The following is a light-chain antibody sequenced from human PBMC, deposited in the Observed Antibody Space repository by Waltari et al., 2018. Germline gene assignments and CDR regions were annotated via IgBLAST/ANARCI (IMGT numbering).Light chain of an antibody. CDR1: SSDVGTYDY. J-gene: IGLJ1*01. V-gene: IGLV2-14*03. Sequence: QSALTQPASVSGSPGQSITISCTGTSSDVGTYDYVSWYQQHPGTAPQLMIYDVTQRPSGIANRFSGSKSGNTGYRTISGLQAEDEADYYCSSYTTSSTVYVFGTGTKVTVL. CDR2: DVT. CDR3: SSYTTSSTVYV.